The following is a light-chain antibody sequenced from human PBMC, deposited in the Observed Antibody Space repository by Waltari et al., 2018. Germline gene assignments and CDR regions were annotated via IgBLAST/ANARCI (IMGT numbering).Light chain of an antibody. CDR3: HVWHAALDPGV. CDR1: NIGSYS. V-gene: IGLV3-21*04. Sequence: SYVVTQPPSVSVAPGETARITCGGDNIGSYSVHWYQQRPGQAPILIMLHDSDRPSGIPDRFSGFNAGNTATLTISRVEAGDEADYYCHVWHAALDPGVFGSGTEVTVL. J-gene: IGLJ1*01. CDR2: HDS.